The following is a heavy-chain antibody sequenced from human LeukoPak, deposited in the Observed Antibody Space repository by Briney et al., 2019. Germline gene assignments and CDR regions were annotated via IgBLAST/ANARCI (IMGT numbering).Heavy chain of an antibody. D-gene: IGHD3-9*01. CDR1: GGTFSSYA. J-gene: IGHJ6*04. V-gene: IGHV1-69*13. Sequence: SVKVSCKASGGTFSSYAISWVRQAPGRGLEWMGGIIPIFGTANYAQKFQGRVTITADESTSTAYMELSSLRSEDTAVYYCARDSNPYYDILTGLRGTYYYGMDVWGKGTTVTVSS. CDR3: ARDSNPYYDILTGLRGTYYYGMDV. CDR2: IIPIFGTA.